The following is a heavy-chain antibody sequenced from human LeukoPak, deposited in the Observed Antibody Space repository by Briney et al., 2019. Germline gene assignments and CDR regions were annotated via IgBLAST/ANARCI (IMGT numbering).Heavy chain of an antibody. Sequence: SETLSLTCTVSDDSITMYYWTCIRQPPGKGLEWIGYFYHTWSTKFNPSLNGRVSISRDTSKNFFSLRLRSVTAADTAVYFCARGRVSSSTWYSTYYYFFYMDFWGKGTTVTVSS. CDR1: DDSITMYY. V-gene: IGHV4-59*01. CDR3: ARGRVSSSTWYSTYYYFFYMDF. CDR2: FYHTWST. J-gene: IGHJ6*03. D-gene: IGHD4-11*01.